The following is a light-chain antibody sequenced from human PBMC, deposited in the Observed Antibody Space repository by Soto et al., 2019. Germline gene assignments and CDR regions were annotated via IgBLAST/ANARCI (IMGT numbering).Light chain of an antibody. V-gene: IGKV3-15*01. CDR2: GAS. J-gene: IGKJ5*01. Sequence: EIVMTQSPGTLSVSPGERVTFSCRASQSVSSNLAWYQQKPGQTPRLLIYGASTRATGIPDRFSGSGSGTEYTLPISSLQYEDFADYYCQQYQNWPLITFGQGTRLENK. CDR1: QSVSSN. CDR3: QQYQNWPLIT.